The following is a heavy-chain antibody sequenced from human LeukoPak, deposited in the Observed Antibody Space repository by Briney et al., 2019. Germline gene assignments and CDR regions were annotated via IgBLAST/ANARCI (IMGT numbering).Heavy chain of an antibody. J-gene: IGHJ3*02. D-gene: IGHD4-11*01. V-gene: IGHV3-7*01. Sequence: TGGSLRLSCAASGFSLSNDWMSWVRQAPGKGLEWVANIKPDGSEKYYVDSLKGRFTISRDSAKNSLYLQMNSLRAEDTAVYFCARDRTNDYGNNVGAFDIWGQGTMLTVSS. CDR3: ARDRTNDYGNNVGAFDI. CDR2: IKPDGSEK. CDR1: GFSLSNDW.